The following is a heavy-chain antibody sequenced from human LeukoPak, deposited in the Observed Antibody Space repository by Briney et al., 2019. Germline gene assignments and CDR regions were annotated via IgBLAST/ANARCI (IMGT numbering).Heavy chain of an antibody. CDR1: GYTFTKSA. CDR2: INTNTGNP. CDR3: ARGGDYGDYVFDY. D-gene: IGHD4-17*01. Sequence: ASVKVSCKTSGYTFTKSAMNWVRQAPGQGLEWMGYINTNTGNPTYAQGFTGRFVFSLGTSVSTAYLQISSLKAEDTAVYYCARGGDYGDYVFDYWGQGTLVTVSS. J-gene: IGHJ4*02. V-gene: IGHV7-4-1*02.